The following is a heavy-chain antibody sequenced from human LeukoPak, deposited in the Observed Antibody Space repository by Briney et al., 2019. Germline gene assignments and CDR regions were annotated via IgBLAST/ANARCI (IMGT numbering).Heavy chain of an antibody. CDR3: ARHPRVAAAGIDY. V-gene: IGHV4-59*08. D-gene: IGHD6-13*01. CDR1: GGSISSYY. Sequence: SETLSLTCTVSGGSISSYYRSWIRQPPGKGLEWIGYIYYSGSTNYNPSLKSRVTISVDTSKNQFSLKLSSVTAADTAVYYCARHPRVAAAGIDYWGQGTLVTVSS. CDR2: IYYSGST. J-gene: IGHJ4*02.